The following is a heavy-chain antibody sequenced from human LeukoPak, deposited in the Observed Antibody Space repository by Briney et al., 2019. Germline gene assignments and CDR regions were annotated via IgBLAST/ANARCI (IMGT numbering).Heavy chain of an antibody. CDR1: GGTFSSYA. Sequence: GASVKVSCKASGGTFSSYAISWVRQAPGQGLEWMGGIIPIFGTANYAQKFQGRVTITADKSTSTAYMELSSLRSEDTAVYYCARGACSGGSCRYYYYYMDVWGKGTTVTVSS. V-gene: IGHV1-69*06. CDR3: ARGACSGGSCRYYYYYMDV. CDR2: IIPIFGTA. J-gene: IGHJ6*03. D-gene: IGHD2-15*01.